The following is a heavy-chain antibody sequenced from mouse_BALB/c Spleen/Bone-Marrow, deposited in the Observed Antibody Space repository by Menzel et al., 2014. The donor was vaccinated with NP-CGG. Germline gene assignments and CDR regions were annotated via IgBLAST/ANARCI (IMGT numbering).Heavy chain of an antibody. J-gene: IGHJ4*01. Sequence: EVKLMESGGGLVQPGGSMKLSCVASGFTFSNYWMNWVRQSPEKGLEWVAEIRLKSNNYATHYAESVKGRFTISRDGSKSSVYLQMNNLRAEDTGIYYCTRGYYGSTTGAYAMDYWGQGTSVTVSS. CDR2: IRLKSNNYAT. D-gene: IGHD1-1*01. CDR3: TRGYYGSTTGAYAMDY. CDR1: GFTFSNYW. V-gene: IGHV6-6*02.